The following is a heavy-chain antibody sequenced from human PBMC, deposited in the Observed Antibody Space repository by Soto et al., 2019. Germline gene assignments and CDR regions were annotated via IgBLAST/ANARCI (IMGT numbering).Heavy chain of an antibody. D-gene: IGHD2-15*01. V-gene: IGHV4-59*01. Sequence: SETLSLTCTVSGGSMSSYSWTWLRQSPGRGLEWIGYISYSGSTYSNPSLKSRVTISADTSKNQFSLRMNSMIAADTAVYYCARADPDASVGYWGQGTLVTVSS. CDR2: ISYSGST. J-gene: IGHJ4*02. CDR3: ARADPDASVGY. CDR1: GGSMSSYS.